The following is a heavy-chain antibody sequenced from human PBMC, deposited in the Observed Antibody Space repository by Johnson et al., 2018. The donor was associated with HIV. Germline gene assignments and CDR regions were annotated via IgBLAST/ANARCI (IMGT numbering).Heavy chain of an antibody. D-gene: IGHD2-8*01. J-gene: IGHJ3*02. CDR2: T. Sequence: EVQLVESGGGVMRPGGSLRLSCAASGFIFAVYGMTWVRQGPGKGTFYADSMKGRFTISRDNAKNSLYLQMNSLRAEDTALYYCARYNGVDSSSSGQTDMWGQGTMVTVSS. V-gene: IGHV3-20*04. CDR1: GFIFAVYG. CDR3: ARYNGVDSSSSGQTDM.